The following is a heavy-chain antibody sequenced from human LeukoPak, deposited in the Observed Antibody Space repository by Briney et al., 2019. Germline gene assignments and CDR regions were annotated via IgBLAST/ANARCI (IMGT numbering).Heavy chain of an antibody. CDR2: MNPNSGNT. V-gene: IGHV1-8*03. CDR3: ARAPMYSSSCVDH. D-gene: IGHD6-13*01. CDR1: GGTFSSYA. J-gene: IGHJ4*02. Sequence: GASVKVSCKASGGTFSSYAINWVRQATGQGLEWMGWMNPNSGNTGYAQKFQGRVTITRNTSISTAYMELSSLRSEDTAVYYCARAPMYSSSCVDHWGQGTLVTVSS.